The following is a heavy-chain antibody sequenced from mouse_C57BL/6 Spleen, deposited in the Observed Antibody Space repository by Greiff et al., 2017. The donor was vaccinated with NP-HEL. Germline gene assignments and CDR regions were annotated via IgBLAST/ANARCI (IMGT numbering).Heavy chain of an antibody. V-gene: IGHV1-5*01. CDR2: IYPGNSDT. Sequence: EVQLQQSGTVLARPGASVKMSCKTSGYTFTSYWMHWVKQRPGQGLEWIGAIYPGNSDTSYNQKFKGKAKLTAVTSASTAYMELSSLTNEDSAVYYCTHEGDWFAYWGQGTLVTVSA. CDR3: THEGDWFAY. CDR1: GYTFTSYW. J-gene: IGHJ3*01.